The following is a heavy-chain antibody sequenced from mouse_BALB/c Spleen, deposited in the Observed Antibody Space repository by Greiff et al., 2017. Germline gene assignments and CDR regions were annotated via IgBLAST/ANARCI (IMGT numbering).Heavy chain of an antibody. CDR3: ARRGIYYGNYEYFDV. V-gene: IGHV1-77*01. Sequence: VQLQQSGAELARPGASVKLSCKASGYTFTDYYINWVKQRTGQGLEWIGEIYPGSGNTYYNEKFKGKATLTADKSSSTAYTQLSSLTSEDSAVYFCARRGIYYGNYEYFDVWGAGTTVTVSS. CDR2: IYPGSGNT. J-gene: IGHJ1*01. D-gene: IGHD2-1*01. CDR1: GYTFTDYY.